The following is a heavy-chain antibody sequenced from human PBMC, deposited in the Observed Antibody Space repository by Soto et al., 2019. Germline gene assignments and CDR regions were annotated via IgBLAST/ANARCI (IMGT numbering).Heavy chain of an antibody. CDR3: VRDFDPTYLYYYYGMDV. CDR2: IIPIYGTA. CDR1: GGTFSSYA. J-gene: IGHJ6*02. V-gene: IGHV1-69*12. Sequence: QVQLVQSGAEVKKPGSSVKVSCKASGGTFSSYAISWVREAPGQGLEWMGGIIPIYGTANYAQKFQGRVTITADESTSSAYMELSSMRSEDTAVYYCVRDFDPTYLYYYYGMDVWLQGTTVTVSS. D-gene: IGHD3-9*01.